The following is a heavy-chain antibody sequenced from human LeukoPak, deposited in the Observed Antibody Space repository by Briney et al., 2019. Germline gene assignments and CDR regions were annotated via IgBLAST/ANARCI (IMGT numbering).Heavy chain of an antibody. CDR3: ARVISYYDSSGYSHFDY. D-gene: IGHD3-22*01. Sequence: GGSLRLSCAASRFTLSNYWMSWVRQPPGKGLEWVANIKQDGSEKYYVDSVKGRFTISRDNAENSLYLQMNSLRAEDTAVYYCARVISYYDSSGYSHFDYWGQGTLVTVSS. CDR2: IKQDGSEK. J-gene: IGHJ4*02. CDR1: RFTLSNYW. V-gene: IGHV3-7*01.